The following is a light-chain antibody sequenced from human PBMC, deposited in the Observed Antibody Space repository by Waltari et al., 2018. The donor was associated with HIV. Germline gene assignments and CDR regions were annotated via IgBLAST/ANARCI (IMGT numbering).Light chain of an antibody. CDR3: QQRSNWRT. CDR2: AVS. CDR1: QGISSW. J-gene: IGKJ2*01. Sequence: DIQMTQSPSSVYASVGERVTITCRASQGISSWLAWYQQKPGQAPKLLIYAVSSLQSGVPSRFSGSESGTDFTLTISSLQPEDFAVYYCQQRSNWRTFGQGTKLEIK. V-gene: IGKV1D-12*01.